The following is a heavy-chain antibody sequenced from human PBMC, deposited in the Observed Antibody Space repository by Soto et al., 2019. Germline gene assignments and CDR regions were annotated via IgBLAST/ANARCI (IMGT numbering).Heavy chain of an antibody. J-gene: IGHJ6*02. D-gene: IGHD3-16*01. CDR1: GYRFTSYW. CDR3: VRRAEGRPGDGYYYVALDV. Sequence: GESLKISCRTSGYRFTSYWIAWVRQMPGKGLEWMGIIFPSDSDTRYSPSFQGQVTISADRSTSTVFLQWSSLKASDTAMYYCVRRAEGRPGDGYYYVALDVWGQGTTVTVSS. V-gene: IGHV5-51*01. CDR2: IFPSDSDT.